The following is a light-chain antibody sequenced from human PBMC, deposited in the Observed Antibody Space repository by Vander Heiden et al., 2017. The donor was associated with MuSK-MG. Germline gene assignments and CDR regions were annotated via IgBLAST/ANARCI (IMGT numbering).Light chain of an antibody. J-gene: IGKJ5*01. Sequence: VLTQSPATLSLSPGERVTLSCRARQSVGVCLALSQHRPGPAPRLLIFVSSTCTIRVPARFSGSGSGSDFSLALSILGPEAFAVYSCQQRYSWPPFTFGQGTRVDIK. V-gene: IGKV3-11*01. CDR3: QQRYSWPPFT. CDR1: QSVGVC. CDR2: VSS.